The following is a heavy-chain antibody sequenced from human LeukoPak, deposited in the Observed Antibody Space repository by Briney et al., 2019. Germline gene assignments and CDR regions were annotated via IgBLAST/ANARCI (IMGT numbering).Heavy chain of an antibody. CDR2: INHSGST. D-gene: IGHD1-26*01. V-gene: IGHV4-34*01. J-gene: IGHJ4*02. Sequence: SETLSLTCAVYGGSFSGYYWSWIRQPPGKGLEWIGEINHSGSTNYNPSLKSRVTISVDTSKNQFSLKLSSVTAADTAVYYCASCALVGATADRFDYWGQGTLVTVSS. CDR1: GGSFSGYY. CDR3: ASCALVGATADRFDY.